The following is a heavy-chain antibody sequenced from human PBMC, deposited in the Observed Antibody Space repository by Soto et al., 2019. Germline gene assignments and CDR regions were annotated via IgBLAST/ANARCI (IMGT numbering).Heavy chain of an antibody. D-gene: IGHD5-18*01. Sequence: PSETLSLTCTVSGGSISSSSYYWGWIRQPPGKGLEWIGSIYYSGSTYYNPSLKSRVTISVDTSKNQFSLKLSSVTAADTAVYYCARPKSGYSYDRPNYWFDPWGQGTLVTVSS. V-gene: IGHV4-39*01. CDR1: GGSISSSSYY. CDR3: ARPKSGYSYDRPNYWFDP. J-gene: IGHJ5*02. CDR2: IYYSGST.